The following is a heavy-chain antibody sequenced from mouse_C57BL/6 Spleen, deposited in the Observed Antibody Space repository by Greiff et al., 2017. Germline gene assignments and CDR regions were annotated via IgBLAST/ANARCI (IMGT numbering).Heavy chain of an antibody. D-gene: IGHD1-1*01. Sequence: EVKLMESGAGLVKPGGSLKLSCAASGFTFSSYAMSWVRQTPEQRLEWVAYISSGGDYTYYADTVKGRFTISRDNARNTLYLQMSSLKTEDTAMYYCTRDGANPDAMDYWGQGTSVTVSS. V-gene: IGHV5-9-1*02. CDR2: ISSGGDYT. CDR1: GFTFSSYA. CDR3: TRDGANPDAMDY. J-gene: IGHJ4*01.